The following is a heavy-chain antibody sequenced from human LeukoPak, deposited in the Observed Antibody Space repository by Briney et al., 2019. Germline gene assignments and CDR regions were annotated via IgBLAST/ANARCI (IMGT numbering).Heavy chain of an antibody. Sequence: GGSLRLSCAASGFTFSDSAIHWVRQASGKGLEWVGHIRSKRNNYATLYAASVTGRFTISRHDSRNTTYRQMNRLQIEDTAVYFCTRHWYGDSGGDFDYWGQGTLVTVSS. D-gene: IGHD4-17*01. CDR2: IRSKRNNYAT. V-gene: IGHV3-73*01. CDR1: GFTFSDSA. J-gene: IGHJ4*02. CDR3: TRHWYGDSGGDFDY.